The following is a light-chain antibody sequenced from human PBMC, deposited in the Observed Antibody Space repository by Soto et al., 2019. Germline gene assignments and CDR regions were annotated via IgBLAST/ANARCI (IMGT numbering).Light chain of an antibody. CDR1: SGHSSYI. CDR3: ETWDSNTHTV. CDR2: LEGSGSY. Sequence: QPVLTQSSSASASLGSSVKLTCTLSSGHSSYIIAWHQQQPGKAPRYLMKLEGSGSYNKGSGVPDRFSGSSSGADRYLTTSNLQFEDEADYYCETWDSNTHTVFGGGTQLTVL. J-gene: IGLJ3*02. V-gene: IGLV4-60*02.